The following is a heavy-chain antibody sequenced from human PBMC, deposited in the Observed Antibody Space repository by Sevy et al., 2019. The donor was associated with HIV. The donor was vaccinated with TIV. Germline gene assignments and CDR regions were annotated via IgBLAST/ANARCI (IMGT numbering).Heavy chain of an antibody. CDR1: GFTFSSYS. J-gene: IGHJ4*02. V-gene: IGHV3-21*06. D-gene: IGHD1-26*01. Sequence: GEPLKISCAASGFTFSSYSMNWVRQAPGKGLEWVSSISGSSNYLYYAESLKGRFIISRDNAKNTLYLQMNSLRADDTAVYYCATGPPDGSYDYFDYWGQGTLVTVSS. CDR2: ISGSSNYL. CDR3: ATGPPDGSYDYFDY.